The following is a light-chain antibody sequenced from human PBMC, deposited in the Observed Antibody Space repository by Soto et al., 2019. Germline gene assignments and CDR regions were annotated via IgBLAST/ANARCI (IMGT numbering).Light chain of an antibody. CDR1: QSVRSNF. J-gene: IGKJ1*01. CDR3: QRYDSLRT. CDR2: GAS. Sequence: EIVLTQSPDTLSLSPGERATLSCRASQSVRSNFLAWYQQKPGQAPRLLIYGASNRATGIPDRFSGSGSGTDFTLTITRLEPEDFAMYYCQRYDSLRTFGQGTKVEI. V-gene: IGKV3-20*01.